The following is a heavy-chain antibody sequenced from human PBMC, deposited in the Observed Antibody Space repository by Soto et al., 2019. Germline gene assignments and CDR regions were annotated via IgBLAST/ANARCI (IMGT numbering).Heavy chain of an antibody. CDR3: ASLQWGYFDY. Sequence: PSETLSLTCTVSGGSISSSSYYWGWIRQPPGQGLEWLGTIYSLGNTYYNPSLKSRVTISVDKSKSQLFLKLSSVTAPDTAVYYFASLQWGYFDYWGQGTLVTVSS. CDR1: GGSISSSSYY. D-gene: IGHD7-27*01. V-gene: IGHV4-39*01. J-gene: IGHJ4*02. CDR2: IYSLGNT.